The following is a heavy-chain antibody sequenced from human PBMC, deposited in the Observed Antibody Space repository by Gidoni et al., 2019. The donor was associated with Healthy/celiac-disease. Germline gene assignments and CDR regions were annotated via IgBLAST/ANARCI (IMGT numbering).Heavy chain of an antibody. CDR1: GGTFSSYA. V-gene: IGHV1-69*06. CDR3: ASGGYSYGSYYYGMDV. D-gene: IGHD5-18*01. J-gene: IGHJ6*02. Sequence: QVQLVQSGAEVKKPGSSVKVSCKASGGTFSSYAISWVRQAPGQGLEWMGGIIPIFGTANYAQKFQGRVTITADKSTSTAYMELSRLRSEDTAVYYCASGGYSYGSYYYGMDVWGQGTTVTVSS. CDR2: IIPIFGTA.